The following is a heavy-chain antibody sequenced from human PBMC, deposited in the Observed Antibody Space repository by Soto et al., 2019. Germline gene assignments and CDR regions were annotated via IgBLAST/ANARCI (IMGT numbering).Heavy chain of an antibody. J-gene: IGHJ6*02. CDR3: IQSRCGGDCLQSYASHYYYGMDV. V-gene: IGHV2-5*02. CDR1: GFSLSTSGVG. D-gene: IGHD2-21*02. Sequence: QITLKESGPTLVKPTQTLTLTCTFSGFSLSTSGVGVGWIRQPPGKALEWLALIYWDDDKRYSPSLRSRLTIRKDNSKNQVVLTMTNMDPVDTATSYCIQSRCGGDCLQSYASHYYYGMDVWGQGTTVTVSS. CDR2: IYWDDDK.